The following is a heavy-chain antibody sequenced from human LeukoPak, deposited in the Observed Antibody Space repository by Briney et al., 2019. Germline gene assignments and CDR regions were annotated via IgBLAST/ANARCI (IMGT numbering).Heavy chain of an antibody. CDR2: ISNDGSQE. CDR1: GFTFSSYA. CDR3: AREAEIRRNFYYMDV. D-gene: IGHD3-16*01. Sequence: GGSLRLSCVASGFTFSSYALFWVRQAPGKGLEWLAVISNDGSQEYYADSLRGRFSIARDNSKNTLFLDMNSLTGEDTAIYYCAREAEIRRNFYYMDVWGKGPRSPSP. V-gene: IGHV3-30*01. J-gene: IGHJ6*03.